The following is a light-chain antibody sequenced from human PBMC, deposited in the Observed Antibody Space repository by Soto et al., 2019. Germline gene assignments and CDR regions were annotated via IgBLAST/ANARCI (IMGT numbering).Light chain of an antibody. Sequence: DIQMTQSPSSLSASVGDRVTITCRASQSISSYLNWYQQKPGKAPKLLIYAASSLQSGVPSRYSGSVSGTEFTLTISSLQPDDFATYYCQQYKSYSPITFGQGTRLEI. V-gene: IGKV1-5*01. CDR1: QSISSY. CDR2: AAS. J-gene: IGKJ5*01. CDR3: QQYKSYSPIT.